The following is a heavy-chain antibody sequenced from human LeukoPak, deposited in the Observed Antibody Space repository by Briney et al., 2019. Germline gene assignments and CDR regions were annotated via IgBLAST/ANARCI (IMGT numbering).Heavy chain of an antibody. CDR3: ARGARGSGWRVFDY. CDR1: GFTFSSYA. V-gene: IGHV3-30*04. CDR2: ISYDGGNK. D-gene: IGHD6-19*01. J-gene: IGHJ4*02. Sequence: GGSLRLSCAASGFTFSSYAMHWVRQAPGKGLEWVALISYDGGNKYSADSVKGRFTISRDNSKNTLYLQMNSLRAEDTSVYYCARGARGSGWRVFDYWGQGTLVTVSS.